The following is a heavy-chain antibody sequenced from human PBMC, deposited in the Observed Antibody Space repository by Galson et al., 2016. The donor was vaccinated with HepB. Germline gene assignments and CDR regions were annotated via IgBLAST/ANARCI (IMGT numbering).Heavy chain of an antibody. D-gene: IGHD3-3*01. J-gene: IGHJ5*02. V-gene: IGHV3-53*04. CDR2: IYGGDDS. CDR3: ARLGGYDRWSGHNWFDP. CDR1: GFTVSGNY. Sequence: SLRLSCAASGFTVSGNYMSWVRQAPGKGLEWVSVIYGGDDSHYADSVRGRFTISRHNSKNILYLQMNSLRVDDTAIYYCARLGGYDRWSGHNWFDPWGQGTLVTVSS.